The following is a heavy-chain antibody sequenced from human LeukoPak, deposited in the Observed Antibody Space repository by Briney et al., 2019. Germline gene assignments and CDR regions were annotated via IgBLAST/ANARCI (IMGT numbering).Heavy chain of an antibody. D-gene: IGHD3-22*01. CDR1: GFTLGDYG. Sequence: PGGSLRLSCAASGFTLGDYGMTWVRQAPGKGLEWVSNINWNGATTGYADSVKGRFTISRDNARNSLYLQMNSLRAEDSALYYCARDSHYYDSSGYYSHWFDPWGQGTQVTVSS. CDR2: INWNGATT. CDR3: ARDSHYYDSSGYYSHWFDP. V-gene: IGHV3-20*04. J-gene: IGHJ5*02.